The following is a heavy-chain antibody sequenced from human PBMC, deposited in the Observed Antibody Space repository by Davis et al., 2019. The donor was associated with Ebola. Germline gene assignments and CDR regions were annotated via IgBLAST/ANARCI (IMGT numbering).Heavy chain of an antibody. V-gene: IGHV3-66*01. CDR1: GFTVSSNY. Sequence: PGGSLRLSCAASGFTVSSNYMSWVRQAPGKGLEWVSVIYSGGSTYYADSVKGRFTISRDNSKNTLYLQMNSLRAEDTAVYYCARDDGGSYYLGYYFDYWGQGTLVTVSS. CDR3: ARDDGGSYYLGYYFDY. D-gene: IGHD1-26*01. CDR2: IYSGGST. J-gene: IGHJ4*02.